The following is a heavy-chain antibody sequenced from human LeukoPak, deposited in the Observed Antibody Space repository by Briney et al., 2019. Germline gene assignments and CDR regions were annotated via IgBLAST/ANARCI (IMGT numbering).Heavy chain of an antibody. D-gene: IGHD3-10*01. Sequence: PGGSLRLSCAASGFTFSSYWMHWVRQAPGKWLVLVSRINSDGSSTNYADSVKGRFTISRDNAKNTLHLQVNSLRAEDTAVYYCARGARGSGTASDYWGQGTLVTVSS. CDR1: GFTFSSYW. J-gene: IGHJ4*02. CDR2: INSDGSST. CDR3: ARGARGSGTASDY. V-gene: IGHV3-74*01.